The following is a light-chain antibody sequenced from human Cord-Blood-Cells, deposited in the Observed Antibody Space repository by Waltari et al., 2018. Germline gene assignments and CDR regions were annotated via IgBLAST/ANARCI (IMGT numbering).Light chain of an antibody. CDR3: CSYAGSRV. CDR1: SSDVGSYNL. V-gene: IGLV2-23*01. CDR2: EGS. Sequence: QSALTQPASVSGSPGQSITISCTGTSSDVGSYNLVSWYQQHPGKAPKLMVYEGSKRPSGVSNRFPGSKSGNTASLTSSGLQAEDEADYYCCSYAGSRVFGGGTKLTVL. J-gene: IGLJ2*01.